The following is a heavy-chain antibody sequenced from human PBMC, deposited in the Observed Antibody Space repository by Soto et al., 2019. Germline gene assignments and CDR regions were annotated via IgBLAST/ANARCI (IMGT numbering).Heavy chain of an antibody. CDR3: TRDQDYSYYYYYMDV. CDR1: GFTFGDYA. Sequence: GGSLRLSCTASGFTFGDYAMSWFRQAPGKGLEWVGFIRSKAYGGTTEYAASVKGRFTISRDDSKSIAYLQMNSLKTEDTAVYYCTRDQDYSYYYYYMDVRGKGTTVTVSS. V-gene: IGHV3-49*03. CDR2: IRSKAYGGTT. J-gene: IGHJ6*03. D-gene: IGHD4-4*01.